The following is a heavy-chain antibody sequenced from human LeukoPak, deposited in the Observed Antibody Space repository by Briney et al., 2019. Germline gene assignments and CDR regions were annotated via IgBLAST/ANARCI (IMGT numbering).Heavy chain of an antibody. J-gene: IGHJ4*02. D-gene: IGHD3-9*01. CDR2: INPNSGGT. CDR3: ARVQAAGLRYFDWLLGPYDY. CDR1: GYTFTGYY. V-gene: IGHV1-2*02. Sequence: GASVKVSCKASGYTFTGYYMHRVRQAPGQGLEWMGWINPNSGGTNYAQKFQGRVTMTRDTSISTAYMELSRLRSDDTAVYYCARVQAAGLRYFDWLLGPYDYWGQGTLVTVSS.